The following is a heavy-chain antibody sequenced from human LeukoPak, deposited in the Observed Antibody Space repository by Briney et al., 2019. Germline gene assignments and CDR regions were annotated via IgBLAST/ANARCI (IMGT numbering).Heavy chain of an antibody. CDR3: ARDRNTDFWSGYYTNYCDY. Sequence: GGSLRLSCAASGFTLSTYWMNWVRQAPGKGLEWVATIKQDGSEKYYVDSVKGRFTISRDNAKNLLYLQMNSLRAEDTAVYYCARDRNTDFWSGYYTNYCDYWGQGTLVTVSS. V-gene: IGHV3-7*01. J-gene: IGHJ4*02. CDR1: GFTLSTYW. CDR2: IKQDGSEK. D-gene: IGHD3-3*01.